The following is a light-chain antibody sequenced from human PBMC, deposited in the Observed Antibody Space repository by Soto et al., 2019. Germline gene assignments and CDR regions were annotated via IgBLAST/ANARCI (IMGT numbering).Light chain of an antibody. J-gene: IGLJ1*01. CDR3: CSLTASPTYV. V-gene: IGLV2-14*03. Sequence: QSALTEPASMYGTPVQAITISCTRTSIEIVHYDYVAWYQQHPGKAPKLMIYHVTYRPSGVSTRYSGSKSGNSASLTISGLQADDEADYYCCSLTASPTYVFGSG. CDR1: SIEIVHYDY. CDR2: HVT.